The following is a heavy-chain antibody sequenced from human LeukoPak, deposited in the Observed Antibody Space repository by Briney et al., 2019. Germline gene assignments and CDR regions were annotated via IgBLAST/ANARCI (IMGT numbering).Heavy chain of an antibody. Sequence: GGSLRLSCAASGFTFSSYWMHWVRQAPGKGLVWVSRINSDGSSTIYADSVKGRFTISRDNAKNTLYLQMNSLRAEDTAVYYCAKVGNYDILTGLFDYWGQGALVAVSS. J-gene: IGHJ4*02. V-gene: IGHV3-74*01. D-gene: IGHD3-9*01. CDR1: GFTFSSYW. CDR2: INSDGSST. CDR3: AKVGNYDILTGLFDY.